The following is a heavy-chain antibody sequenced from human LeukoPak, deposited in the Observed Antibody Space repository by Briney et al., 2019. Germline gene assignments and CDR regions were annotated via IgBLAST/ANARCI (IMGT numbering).Heavy chain of an antibody. CDR1: GLTFSDYR. CDR2: ISSSSVTV. D-gene: IGHD3-16*02. Sequence: PGGSLRLSCAVSGLTFSDYRMNWVRQAQGKGLEWISYISSSSVTVYYADSVKGRFTVSRDNDKDSLFLQMNSLRDEDTAVYYCARSIILFGGGIVLWGQGAQVTVSS. V-gene: IGHV3-48*02. J-gene: IGHJ4*02. CDR3: ARSIILFGGGIVL.